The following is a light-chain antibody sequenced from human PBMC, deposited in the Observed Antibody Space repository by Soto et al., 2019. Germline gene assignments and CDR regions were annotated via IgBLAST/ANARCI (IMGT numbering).Light chain of an antibody. V-gene: IGKV1-27*01. CDR3: QKYNNVPWT. Sequence: DIPMTQSPSSLSASVGDRVTITCRASPDINNFLAWYQHKPGKVPKLLIYAASTLQSGVPSRFSGSGSGTDFTLTISSLQPEDVATYYCQKYNNVPWTFGQGTKVEIK. J-gene: IGKJ1*01. CDR2: AAS. CDR1: PDINNF.